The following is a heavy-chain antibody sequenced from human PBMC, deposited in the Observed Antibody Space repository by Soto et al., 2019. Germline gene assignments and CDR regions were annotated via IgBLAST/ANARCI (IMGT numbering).Heavy chain of an antibody. Sequence: PGGSLRLSCAASGFTFSSYAMSWVRQAPGKGLEWVSAISGSGGSTYYADSVKGRFTISRDNSKNTLYLQMNSLRAEDTAVYYCAKGSTYNWNDTDAFDIWGQGTMVTVSS. CDR2: ISGSGGST. CDR1: GFTFSSYA. D-gene: IGHD1-1*01. J-gene: IGHJ3*02. CDR3: AKGSTYNWNDTDAFDI. V-gene: IGHV3-23*01.